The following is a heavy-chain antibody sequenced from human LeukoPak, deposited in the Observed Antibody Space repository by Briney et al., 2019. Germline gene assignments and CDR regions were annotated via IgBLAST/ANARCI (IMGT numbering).Heavy chain of an antibody. CDR2: ISASSGST. Sequence: ASVKVSCRASGYTFTGYNMHWVRQAPGQGLEWMGWISASSGSTNYAQKFQGRVTMTRDTSISTVYMELRSLTSDDTAVYYCARGEGGYVATWGQGTLVTVSS. CDR3: ARGEGGYVAT. J-gene: IGHJ5*02. V-gene: IGHV1-2*02. D-gene: IGHD5-12*01. CDR1: GYTFTGYN.